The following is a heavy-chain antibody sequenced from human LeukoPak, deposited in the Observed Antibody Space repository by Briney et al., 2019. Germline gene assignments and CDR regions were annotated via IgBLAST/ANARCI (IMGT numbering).Heavy chain of an antibody. J-gene: IGHJ5*02. Sequence: ASVKVSYKASGGTFSSYAISWVRRAPGQGLEWTGGIIPIFGTANYAQKFQGRVTITADESTSTAYMELSSLRSEDTAVYYCARSPSYDFWSGYGYYWFDPWGQGTLVTVSS. D-gene: IGHD3-3*01. CDR2: IIPIFGTA. CDR1: GGTFSSYA. CDR3: ARSPSYDFWSGYGYYWFDP. V-gene: IGHV1-69*13.